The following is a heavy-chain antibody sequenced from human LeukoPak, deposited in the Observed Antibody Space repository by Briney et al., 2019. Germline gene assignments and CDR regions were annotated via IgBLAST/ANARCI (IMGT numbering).Heavy chain of an antibody. J-gene: IGHJ6*02. D-gene: IGHD1/OR15-1a*01. Sequence: GGSLRLSCAASGFTFSTYAMNWVRQAPGKGLEWLSGISGYGGSTSHADSLKGRFNISRDNSKNTLYLEMNRLRVDDTAVYFCARAKKGTPLPISYYYYAMDVWGQGTTVTVSS. CDR2: ISGYGGST. CDR1: GFTFSTYA. CDR3: ARAKKGTPLPISYYYYAMDV. V-gene: IGHV3-23*01.